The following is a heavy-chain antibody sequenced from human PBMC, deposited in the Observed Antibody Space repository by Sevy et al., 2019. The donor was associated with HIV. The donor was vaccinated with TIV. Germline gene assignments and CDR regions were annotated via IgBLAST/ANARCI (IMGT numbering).Heavy chain of an antibody. CDR3: ARVPLHDFWSGLPPRDPGVSVAFDI. CDR1: GFTFSSYW. CDR2: INSDGSST. D-gene: IGHD3-3*01. Sequence: GESLKISCAASGFTFSSYWMHWVRQAPGKGLVWVSRINSDGSSTSYADSVKGRFTISRDNAKNTLYLQMNSLRAEDTAVYYCARVPLHDFWSGLPPRDPGVSVAFDIWGQGTMVTVSS. J-gene: IGHJ3*02. V-gene: IGHV3-74*01.